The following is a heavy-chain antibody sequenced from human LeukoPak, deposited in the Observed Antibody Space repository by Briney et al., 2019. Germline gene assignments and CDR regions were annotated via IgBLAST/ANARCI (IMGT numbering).Heavy chain of an antibody. J-gene: IGHJ3*02. CDR1: GDLSSSYY. CDR2: IYTSGST. CDR3: ARLLTTYDSSRFYLDAFDI. D-gene: IGHD3-22*01. V-gene: IGHV4-4*09. Sequence: SETLSLTCTVSGDLSSSYYWSCIRHPPGKGLEWIGYIYTSGSTNYNPSLKSRLTISVDTSKNQFSLKLSSVTAADTAVYHCARLLTTYDSSRFYLDAFDIWGQGTMVTVSS.